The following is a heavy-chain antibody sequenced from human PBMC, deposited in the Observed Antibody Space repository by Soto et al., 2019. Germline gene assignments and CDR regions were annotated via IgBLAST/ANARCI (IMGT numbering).Heavy chain of an antibody. CDR1: GFTFSSYG. CDR2: IWYDGNNK. D-gene: IGHD6-19*01. V-gene: IGHV3-33*03. J-gene: IGHJ4*02. CDR3: AIDPGSRSIDY. Sequence: QVQLVESGGGVVQPGRSLRLSCAASGFTFSSYGMSWVRQAPGKGLEWVAIIWYDGNNKYYADSVKGRFTISRDNSKNMLYQKMNSLRAEATAVYCGAIDPGSRSIDYWGQGTLVTVSS.